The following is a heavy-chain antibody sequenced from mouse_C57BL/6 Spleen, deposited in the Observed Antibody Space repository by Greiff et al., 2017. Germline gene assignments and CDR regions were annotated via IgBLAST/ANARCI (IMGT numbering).Heavy chain of an antibody. D-gene: IGHD1-1*01. Sequence: EVQLVESGPGMVKPSQSLSLTCTVTGYSITSGYDWHWIRHFPGNKLEWMGYISYSGSTNYNPSLKSRISITHDTSKNHFFLKLNSVTTEDTATYYCARDPYYYGTWYFDVWGTGTTVTVSS. CDR1: GYSITSGYD. CDR3: ARDPYYYGTWYFDV. CDR2: ISYSGST. J-gene: IGHJ1*03. V-gene: IGHV3-1*01.